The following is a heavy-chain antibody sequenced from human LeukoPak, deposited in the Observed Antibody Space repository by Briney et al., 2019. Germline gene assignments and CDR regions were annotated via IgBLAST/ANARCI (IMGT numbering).Heavy chain of an antibody. CDR1: GGSFSGYY. Sequence: SETLSLTCAVSGGSFSGYYWTWIRQPPGKGLEWIGEINHSGSTTYNPSLKSRVTISVDTSKNQFSLKLSSVTAADTAVYYCARGIRYSGSYRWWFDPWGQGTLVTVSS. D-gene: IGHD1-26*01. CDR2: INHSGST. CDR3: ARGIRYSGSYRWWFDP. J-gene: IGHJ5*02. V-gene: IGHV4-34*01.